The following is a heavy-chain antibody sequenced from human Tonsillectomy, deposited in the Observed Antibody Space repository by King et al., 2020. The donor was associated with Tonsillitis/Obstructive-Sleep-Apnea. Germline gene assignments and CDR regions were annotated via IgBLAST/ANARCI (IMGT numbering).Heavy chain of an antibody. CDR2: IYYSGST. CDR3: ARHAGPYCGGDCYFGTHY. Sequence: LQLQESGPGLVKPSETLSLTCTVSGGSIRSSSNYWGWIRQPPGKGLEWIGSIYYSGSTYYRPSLKSRVTISVDTSKNQFSLKLSSVTAADTAVYYCARHAGPYCGGDCYFGTHYWGQGTLVTVSS. D-gene: IGHD2-21*01. CDR1: GGSIRSSSNY. J-gene: IGHJ4*02. V-gene: IGHV4-39*01.